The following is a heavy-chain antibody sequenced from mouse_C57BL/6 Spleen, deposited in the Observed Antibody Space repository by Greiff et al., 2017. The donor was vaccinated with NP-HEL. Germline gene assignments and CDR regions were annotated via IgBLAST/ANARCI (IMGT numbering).Heavy chain of an antibody. CDR1: GYSFTGYF. CDR2: INPYNGDT. J-gene: IGHJ2*01. V-gene: IGHV1-20*01. CDR3: ERGGSYYGSSGGIDY. D-gene: IGHD1-1*01. Sequence: VHVKQSGPELVKPGDSVKISCKASGYSFTGYFMNWVMQSHGKSLEWIGRINPYNGDTFYNQKFKGKATLTVDKSSSTAHMELRSLTSEDSAVYDCERGGSYYGSSGGIDYWGQGTTLTVSS.